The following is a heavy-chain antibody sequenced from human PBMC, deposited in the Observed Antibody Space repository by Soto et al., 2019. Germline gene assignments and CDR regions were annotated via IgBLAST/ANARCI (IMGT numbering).Heavy chain of an antibody. CDR1: GFTFSSYA. J-gene: IGHJ3*02. D-gene: IGHD3-16*01. CDR2: ISGSGGST. CDR3: FWAGAFDI. Sequence: VQLLESGGGLVQPGGSLRLSCAASGFTFSSYAMSWVRQAPGKGLEWVSAISGSGGSTYYADSVKGRFTISRNNSKNTLYLKMNSLRAEDTAVYYCFWAGAFDIWGQGTMVTVSS. V-gene: IGHV3-23*01.